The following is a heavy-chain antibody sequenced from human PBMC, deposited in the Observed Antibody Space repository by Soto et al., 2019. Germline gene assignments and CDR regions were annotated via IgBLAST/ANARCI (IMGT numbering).Heavy chain of an antibody. D-gene: IGHD6-19*01. V-gene: IGHV4-59*01. J-gene: IGHJ4*02. Sequence: SQTLSLTCTVSGGLISNYFWRWIRQPPGKGLEWIGYIYYSGSSNYNPSLKSRATISVDTSKNQFSLKLTSVTAADTAVYYCAREGSGWYDSDYWGQGILVTVSS. CDR3: AREGSGWYDSDY. CDR1: GGLISNYF. CDR2: IYYSGSS.